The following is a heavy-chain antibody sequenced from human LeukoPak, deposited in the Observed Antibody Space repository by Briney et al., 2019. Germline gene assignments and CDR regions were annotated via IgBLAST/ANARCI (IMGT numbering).Heavy chain of an antibody. CDR1: GYTFTSYA. Sequence: EASVKVSCKASGYTFTSYAISWVRQAPGQGLEWMGGIIPIFGTANYAQKFQGRVTITADESTSTAYMELSSLRSEDTAVYYCARDKYSSSWNEYFQHWGQGTLVTVSS. J-gene: IGHJ1*01. CDR3: ARDKYSSSWNEYFQH. CDR2: IIPIFGTA. D-gene: IGHD6-13*01. V-gene: IGHV1-69*13.